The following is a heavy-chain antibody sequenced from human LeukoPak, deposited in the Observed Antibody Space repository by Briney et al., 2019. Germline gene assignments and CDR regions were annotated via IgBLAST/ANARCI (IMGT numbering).Heavy chain of an antibody. D-gene: IGHD6-19*01. CDR1: GGSISSRNW. Sequence: SETLSLTCAVSGGSISSRNWWSWVRQPPGKGLEWIGEIYHSGSTNYNPSLKTRVTISVDKSKNQFSLKLSSVTAADTAVYYCARGTLYRGWSYYLDFWGQGSQVTVSS. CDR3: ARGTLYRGWSYYLDF. V-gene: IGHV4-4*02. J-gene: IGHJ4*02. CDR2: IYHSGST.